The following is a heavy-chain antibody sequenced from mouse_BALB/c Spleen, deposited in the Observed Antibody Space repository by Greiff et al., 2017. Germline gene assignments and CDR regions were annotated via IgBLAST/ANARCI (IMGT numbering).Heavy chain of an antibody. Sequence: QVQLKQPGAELVKPGASVKLSCKASGYTFTSYWMHWVKQRPGQGLEWIGEINPSNGRTNYNEKFKSKATLTVDKSSSTAYMQLSSLTSEDSAVYYCARRGGNAMDYWGQGTSVTVSS. CDR3: ARRGGNAMDY. CDR1: GYTFTSYW. CDR2: INPSNGRT. V-gene: IGHV1S81*02. J-gene: IGHJ4*01.